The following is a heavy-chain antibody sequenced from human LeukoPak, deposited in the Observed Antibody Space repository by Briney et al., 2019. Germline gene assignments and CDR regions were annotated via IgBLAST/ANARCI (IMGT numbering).Heavy chain of an antibody. J-gene: IGHJ4*02. V-gene: IGHV3-33*06. Sequence: GGSLRLSCAASGFTFSSYAMSWVRQAPGMGLEWVAVIWYDGSNKYYADSVKVRFTISRDNSKNTLYLQMSSLRAEDTAVYYCAKDVGGSYYDYWGQGTLVTVSS. CDR1: GFTFSSYA. D-gene: IGHD1-26*01. CDR3: AKDVGGSYYDY. CDR2: IWYDGSNK.